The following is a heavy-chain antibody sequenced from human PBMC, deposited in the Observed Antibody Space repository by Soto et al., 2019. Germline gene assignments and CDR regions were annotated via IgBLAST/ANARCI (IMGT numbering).Heavy chain of an antibody. Sequence: HPGGSLRLSCAASGFTFSSYGMHWVRQAPGKGLEWVAVISYDGSNKYYADSVKGRFTISRDNSKNTLYLQMNSLRAEDTAVYYCASSYYYDSSGLHAFDIWGQGTMVTVPS. D-gene: IGHD3-22*01. J-gene: IGHJ3*02. CDR3: ASSYYYDSSGLHAFDI. CDR1: GFTFSSYG. V-gene: IGHV3-30*03. CDR2: ISYDGSNK.